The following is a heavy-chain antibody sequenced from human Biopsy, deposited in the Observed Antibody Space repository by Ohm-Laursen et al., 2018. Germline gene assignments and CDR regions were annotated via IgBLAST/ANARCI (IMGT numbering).Heavy chain of an antibody. Sequence: SETLSLTCTVSGGSLSSSYWSWIRQPPGKGLEWIGRISSSGSTNYNPSLKSRVTLSMAPSKRQFSLKLSFVTAADTAVYYCAGWTPEYDSSRYYLDAFDIWGQGTKVTVSS. CDR3: AGWTPEYDSSRYYLDAFDI. CDR2: ISSSGST. V-gene: IGHV4-4*07. J-gene: IGHJ3*02. CDR1: GGSLSSSY. D-gene: IGHD3-22*01.